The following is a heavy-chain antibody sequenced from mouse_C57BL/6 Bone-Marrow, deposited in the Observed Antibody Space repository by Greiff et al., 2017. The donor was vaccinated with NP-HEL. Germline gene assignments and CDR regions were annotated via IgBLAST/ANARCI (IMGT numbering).Heavy chain of an antibody. CDR3: ARDYYGSSLYYFDY. CDR2: IFPGSGST. Sequence: VQLQQSGPELVKPGASVKISCKASGYTFTDYYINWVKQRPGQGLEWIGWIFPGSGSTYYNEKFKGKATLTVDKSSSTAYMLLSSLTSEDSAVYFCARDYYGSSLYYFDYWGQGTTLTVSS. V-gene: IGHV1-75*01. J-gene: IGHJ2*01. CDR1: GYTFTDYY. D-gene: IGHD1-1*01.